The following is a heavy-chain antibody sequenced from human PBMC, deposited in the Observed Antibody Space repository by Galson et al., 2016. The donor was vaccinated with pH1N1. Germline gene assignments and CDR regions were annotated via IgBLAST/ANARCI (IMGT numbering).Heavy chain of an antibody. D-gene: IGHD6-13*01. J-gene: IGHJ4*02. CDR3: AKVVRGSSWPSFDY. Sequence: SLRLSCAASGFTFSSYGFHWVRQAPGKGLEWVAVISYDGSNKYYADSVKGRFTISRDNFKNTLYLQMNSLRAEDTAVYYCAKVVRGSSWPSFDYWGQGTLVTVSS. CDR2: ISYDGSNK. CDR1: GFTFSSYG. V-gene: IGHV3-30*18.